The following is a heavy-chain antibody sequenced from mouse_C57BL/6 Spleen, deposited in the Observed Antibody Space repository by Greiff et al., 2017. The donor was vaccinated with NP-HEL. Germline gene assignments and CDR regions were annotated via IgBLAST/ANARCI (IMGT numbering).Heavy chain of an antibody. V-gene: IGHV1-7*01. CDR3: ARGEEYGYYFDYAMDY. D-gene: IGHD2-3*01. CDR1: GYTFTSYW. J-gene: IGHJ4*01. Sequence: VQLQQSGAELVKPGASVKLSCKASGYTFTSYWMHWVNQRPGQGLEWIGYINPSSGYTKYNQKFKDKATLTADKSTSTAYMQLSSLTYEDSAVYYCARGEEYGYYFDYAMDYWGQGTSVTVSS. CDR2: INPSSGYT.